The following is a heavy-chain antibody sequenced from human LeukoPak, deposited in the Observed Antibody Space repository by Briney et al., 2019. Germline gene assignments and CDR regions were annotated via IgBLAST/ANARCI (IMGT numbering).Heavy chain of an antibody. V-gene: IGHV3-9*01. CDR1: GFTFDDYA. D-gene: IGHD3-22*01. J-gene: IGHJ4*02. CDR3: AKVGYDGSGYYYAYYFDY. CDR2: ISWNSGSI. Sequence: GGSLRLSCAASGFTFDDYAMHWVRQAPGKGLEWVSGISWNSGSIGYADSVKGRFTISRDNAKNSLYLQMNSLRAEDTALYYCAKVGYDGSGYYYAYYFDYWGQGTLVTVSS.